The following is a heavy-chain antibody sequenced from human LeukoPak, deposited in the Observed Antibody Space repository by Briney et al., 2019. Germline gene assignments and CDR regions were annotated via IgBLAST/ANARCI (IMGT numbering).Heavy chain of an antibody. CDR2: ISYDGSNK. Sequence: PGGSLRLSCAASGFTFSSYGMHWVRQAPGKGLEWVAVISYDGSNKYYADSVKGRFTISRDNSKNTLYLQTNSLRAEDTAVYYCAKGYDLYGMDVWGQGTTVTVSS. CDR1: GFTFSSYG. CDR3: AKGYDLYGMDV. D-gene: IGHD1-1*01. V-gene: IGHV3-30*18. J-gene: IGHJ6*02.